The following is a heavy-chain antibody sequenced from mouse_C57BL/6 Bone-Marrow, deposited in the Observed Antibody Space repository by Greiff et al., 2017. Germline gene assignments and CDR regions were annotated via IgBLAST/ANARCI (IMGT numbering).Heavy chain of an antibody. J-gene: IGHJ2*01. CDR1: GYTFTNYW. Sequence: QVQLQQSGAELVRPGTSVKMSCKASGYTFTNYWIGWAKQRPGHGLEWIGDIYPGGGSTNYNEKFKGKATLTADKSSSTAYMQFSSLTSEDSAIYYCARAPNWVYFDYWGQGTTLTVSS. CDR2: IYPGGGST. D-gene: IGHD4-1*01. CDR3: ARAPNWVYFDY. V-gene: IGHV1-63*01.